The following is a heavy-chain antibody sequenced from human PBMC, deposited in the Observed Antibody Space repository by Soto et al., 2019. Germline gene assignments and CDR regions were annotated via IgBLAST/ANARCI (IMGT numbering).Heavy chain of an antibody. CDR3: ARTTYFDFWNSHYFKL. Sequence: AVSVNCAVSGGPINSGDYSWTWIRQPPGRGLEWIGNIHHRGTTYYTPSLKSRATISLDTSKNLFSLNLTSVTAADTAVYYCARTTYFDFWNSHYFKLWGRGTLVPVSS. D-gene: IGHD3-3*01. J-gene: IGHJ4*02. CDR2: IHHRGTT. CDR1: GGPINSGDYS. V-gene: IGHV4-30-2*01.